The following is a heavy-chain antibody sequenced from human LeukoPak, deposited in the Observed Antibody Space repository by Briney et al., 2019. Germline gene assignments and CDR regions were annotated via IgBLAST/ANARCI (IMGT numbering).Heavy chain of an antibody. V-gene: IGHV1-2*02. CDR1: RYTFTGYY. D-gene: IGHD3-10*01. CDR2: INPNSGGT. CDR3: ARDLSGNLHFDY. Sequence: EASVKVSCKASRYTFTGYYMHWVRQAPGQGLEWMGWINPNSGGTNYAQKFQGRVTMTRDTSISTAYMELSRLRSDDTAVYYCARDLSGNLHFDYWGQGTLVTVSS. J-gene: IGHJ4*02.